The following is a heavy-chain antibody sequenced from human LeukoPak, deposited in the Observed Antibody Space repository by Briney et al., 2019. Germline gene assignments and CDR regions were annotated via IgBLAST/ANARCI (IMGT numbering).Heavy chain of an antibody. CDR2: IYSGGST. D-gene: IGHD4-23*01. Sequence: PGGSLRLSCAASGFTVTRNYMSWVRQAPGKGLERVSVIYSGGSTYYADSVKGRFTISRDNSKNTLYLQMNSLRAEDTAVYYCARDSTSDYGGVYFDYWGQGTLVTVSS. CDR3: ARDSTSDYGGVYFDY. J-gene: IGHJ4*02. CDR1: GFTVTRNY. V-gene: IGHV3-53*01.